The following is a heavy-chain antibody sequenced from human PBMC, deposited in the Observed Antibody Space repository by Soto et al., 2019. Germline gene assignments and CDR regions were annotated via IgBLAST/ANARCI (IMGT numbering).Heavy chain of an antibody. Sequence: EVQLVESGGGLVQPGGSLRLSCAASGFTFSIYSMNWVRQAPGKGLEWFSYITSDTLTIKYTDSVKGRFTISRDNAKNSQYLQMNSLRDEDTAVYFCARSVEGHFDYWGQGTVVTVSS. V-gene: IGHV3-48*02. J-gene: IGHJ4*02. D-gene: IGHD6-19*01. CDR3: ARSVEGHFDY. CDR1: GFTFSIYS. CDR2: ITSDTLTI.